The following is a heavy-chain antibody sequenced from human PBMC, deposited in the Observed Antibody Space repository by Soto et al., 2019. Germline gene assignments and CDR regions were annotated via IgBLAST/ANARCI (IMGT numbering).Heavy chain of an antibody. Sequence: SETLSLTCTVSGGSISSYYWSWIRQPPGKGLEWIGYIYYSGSTNYYPSLKSRVTISVDTSKNQFSLKLSSVTAADSAVYYCAREYSGYDSDAFDIWGQGTMVTVSS. J-gene: IGHJ3*02. CDR2: IYYSGST. CDR3: AREYSGYDSDAFDI. CDR1: GGSISSYY. V-gene: IGHV4-59*13. D-gene: IGHD5-12*01.